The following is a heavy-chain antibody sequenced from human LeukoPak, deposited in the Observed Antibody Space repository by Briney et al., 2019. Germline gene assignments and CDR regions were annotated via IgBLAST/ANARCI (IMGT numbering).Heavy chain of an antibody. V-gene: IGHV3-30*18. CDR1: GFTFSSYG. Sequence: PGGSLRLSCAASGFTFSSYGMHWVRQAPGKGLEWVAVISYDGSNKYYADSVKGRFTISRDNSKNTLYLQMNSLRAEDTAVYYCAKSRYCSSTSCYFFGFYYYYGMDVWGQGTTVVVSS. J-gene: IGHJ6*02. D-gene: IGHD2-2*01. CDR2: ISYDGSNK. CDR3: AKSRYCSSTSCYFFGFYYYYGMDV.